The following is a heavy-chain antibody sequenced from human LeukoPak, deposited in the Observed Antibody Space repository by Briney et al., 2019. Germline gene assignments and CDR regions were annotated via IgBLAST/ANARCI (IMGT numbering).Heavy chain of an antibody. J-gene: IGHJ4*02. V-gene: IGHV3-23*01. CDR3: ATDRERDPSVYYLV. D-gene: IGHD3-22*01. CDR1: GFTFSDYA. Sequence: GGSLRLSCAASGFTFSDYAMSWVRQAPGQGPEWVSTISDDGSGTYYADSVKGRFTISRDDSKNTLFLQINSLRAEDSAVYYCATDRERDPSVYYLVGGQGTLITVSS. CDR2: ISDDGSGT.